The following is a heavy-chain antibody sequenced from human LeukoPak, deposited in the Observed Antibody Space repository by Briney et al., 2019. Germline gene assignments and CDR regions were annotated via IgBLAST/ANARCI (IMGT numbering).Heavy chain of an antibody. CDR3: ARAPGLPVPYYYGMDV. CDR2: TYYRSKWYN. V-gene: IGHV6-1*01. D-gene: IGHD4-11*01. CDR1: GDSVSSNSAA. Sequence: SQTLSLTCAISGDSVSSNSAAWNWIRQSPSRGLEWLGRTYYRSKWYNDYAVSVKSRITINPDTSKNQFSLQLNSVTPEDTAVYYCARAPGLPVPYYYGMDVWGQGTTVTVSS. J-gene: IGHJ6*02.